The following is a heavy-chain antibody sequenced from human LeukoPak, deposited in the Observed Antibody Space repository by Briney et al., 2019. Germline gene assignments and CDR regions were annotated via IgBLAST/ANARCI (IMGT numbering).Heavy chain of an antibody. CDR1: GGSISSYY. V-gene: IGHV4-4*07. D-gene: IGHD6-19*01. CDR2: IYTSGST. Sequence: RSETLSLTCTISGGSISSYYWSWVRQPAGKGLEWIGRIYTSGSTNYNPSLKSRVTMSVDTSKNQFSLKVTSVTAADTAVYYCARAWQWLPLDSWGQGTLVTVSS. J-gene: IGHJ4*02. CDR3: ARAWQWLPLDS.